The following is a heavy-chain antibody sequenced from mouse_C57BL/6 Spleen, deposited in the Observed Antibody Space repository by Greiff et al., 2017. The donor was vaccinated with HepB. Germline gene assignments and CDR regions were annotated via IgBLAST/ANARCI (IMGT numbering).Heavy chain of an antibody. Sequence: VQGVESGPGLVAPSQSLSITCTVSGFSLTSYGVHWVRQPPGKGLEWLVVIWSDGSTTYNSALKSRLSISKDNSKSQVFLKMNSLQTDDTAMYYCARHAIYYGYDDYAMDYWGQGTSVTVSS. CDR1: GFSLTSYG. V-gene: IGHV2-6-1*01. CDR3: ARHAIYYGYDDYAMDY. CDR2: IWSDGST. D-gene: IGHD2-2*01. J-gene: IGHJ4*01.